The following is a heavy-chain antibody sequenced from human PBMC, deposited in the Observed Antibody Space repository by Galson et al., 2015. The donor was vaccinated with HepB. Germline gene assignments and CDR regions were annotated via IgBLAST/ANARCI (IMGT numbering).Heavy chain of an antibody. CDR3: ARAEYSSSWFSPIVNWFDP. V-gene: IGHV1-18*01. J-gene: IGHJ5*02. CDR2: ISAYNGNT. Sequence: SVKVSCKASGYTFTSYGISWVRQAPGQGLEWMGWISAYNGNTNYAQKLQGRVTMTTDTSTSTAYMELRSLRSDDTAVYYCARAEYSSSWFSPIVNWFDPWGQGTLVTVSS. CDR1: GYTFTSYG. D-gene: IGHD6-13*01.